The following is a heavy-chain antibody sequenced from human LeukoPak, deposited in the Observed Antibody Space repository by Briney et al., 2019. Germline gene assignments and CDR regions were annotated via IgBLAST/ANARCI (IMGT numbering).Heavy chain of an antibody. J-gene: IGHJ4*02. CDR2: IGPTGSDR. CDR3: ATETNGRHYDY. Sequence: GRSLRLSCTASGLTLSTSGSNWVRQAPGKGREWVASIGPTGSDRYHADSIKGRFTISRDNANNFLYLQMNSLRAEDTAVYYCATETNGRHYDYWGQGTLLTVSS. CDR1: GLTLSTSG. V-gene: IGHV3-21*06. D-gene: IGHD1-14*01.